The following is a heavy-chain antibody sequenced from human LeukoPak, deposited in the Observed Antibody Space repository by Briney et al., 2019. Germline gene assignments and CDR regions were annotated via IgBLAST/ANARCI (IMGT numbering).Heavy chain of an antibody. V-gene: IGHV1-2*02. CDR2: INPNSGGT. CDR3: ARGYCSGDCFTLFDY. D-gene: IGHD2-21*02. Sequence: GASVKVSCKASGYMFTGYYMHWVRQAPGQGLEWMGWINPNSGGTNYAQKFQGRVTMTRDTSISTAYMELSSLRSDATAVYYCARGYCSGDCFTLFDYWGQGTLVTVSS. CDR1: GYMFTGYY. J-gene: IGHJ4*02.